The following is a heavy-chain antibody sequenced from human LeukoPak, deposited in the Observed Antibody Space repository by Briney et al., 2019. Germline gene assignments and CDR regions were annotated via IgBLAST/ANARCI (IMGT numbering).Heavy chain of an antibody. V-gene: IGHV3-23*01. CDR2: ISGSGGST. CDR3: AKDGDTAMVTGEFDP. D-gene: IGHD5-18*01. CDR1: GFTFSSYA. Sequence: GGSLRLSCAASGFTFSSYAMSWVRQAPGKGLEWVSAISGSGGSTYYADPVKGRFTISRDNSKNTLYLQMNSLRAEDTAVYYCAKDGDTAMVTGEFDPWGQGTLVTVSS. J-gene: IGHJ5*02.